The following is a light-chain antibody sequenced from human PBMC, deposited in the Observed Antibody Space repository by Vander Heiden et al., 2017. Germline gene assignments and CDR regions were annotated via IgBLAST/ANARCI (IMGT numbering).Light chain of an antibody. J-gene: IGKJ4*01. CDR3: QQSYSTLLT. CDR2: AAS. V-gene: IGKV1-39*01. Sequence: DIQMTQSPSSLSASVVDRVTITCRASQSSSSYLNWYQQKPGKAPKLLIYAASRLQSGVPSRCGGRGSGTDFTLTSSSQQPEDFTTYYCQQSYSTLLTFGGGTKVEIK. CDR1: QSSSSY.